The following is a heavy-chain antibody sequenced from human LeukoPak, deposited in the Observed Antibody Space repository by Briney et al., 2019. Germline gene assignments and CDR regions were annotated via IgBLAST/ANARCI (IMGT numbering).Heavy chain of an antibody. CDR3: ARRLTVTTFRYYYYYMDV. V-gene: IGHV4-59*01. CDR1: GGSISSYY. Sequence: SETLSLTCTVPGGSISSYYWSWIRQPPGKGLEWIGYIYYSGSTNYNPSLKSRVTISVDTSKNQFSLKLSSVTAADTAVYYCARRLTVTTFRYYYYYMDVWGKGTTVTISS. J-gene: IGHJ6*03. CDR2: IYYSGST. D-gene: IGHD4-17*01.